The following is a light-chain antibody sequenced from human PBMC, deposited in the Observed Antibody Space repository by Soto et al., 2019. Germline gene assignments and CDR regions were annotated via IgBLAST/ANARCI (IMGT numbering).Light chain of an antibody. Sequence: EIVVTQSPATLSVAPGERATLSCRASQSVSSNLAWYQQKPGQAPRLLIYGASTRATGIPARFSGSGSGTEFTLTISSLQSEDFAVYYCQKYNNWPRTFGQGTKGDIK. CDR2: GAS. CDR3: QKYNNWPRT. J-gene: IGKJ1*01. CDR1: QSVSSN. V-gene: IGKV3-15*01.